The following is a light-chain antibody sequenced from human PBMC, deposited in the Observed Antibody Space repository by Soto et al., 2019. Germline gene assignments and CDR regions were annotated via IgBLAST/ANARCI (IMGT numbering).Light chain of an antibody. CDR2: DVS. CDR1: SSDVGGYNY. V-gene: IGLV2-14*01. Sequence: QSVLTQPASVSGSPGRSITISCTGTSSDVGGYNYVSWYQQHPGKAPKLMIYDVSNRPSGVSNRFSGSKSGNTASLTISGLQAEDEADYYCSSYTRSSTRVFGGGTKLTVL. J-gene: IGLJ2*01. CDR3: SSYTRSSTRV.